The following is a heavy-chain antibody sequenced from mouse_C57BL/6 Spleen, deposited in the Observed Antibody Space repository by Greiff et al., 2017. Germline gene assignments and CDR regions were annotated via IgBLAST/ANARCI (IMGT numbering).Heavy chain of an antibody. Sequence: QVQLQQSGAELVKPGASVTISCKASGYAFSSYWMNWVKQRPGKGLEWIGQIYPGDGDTNYNGKFKGKATLTADKSSSTAYMQLSSLTSEDSAVYFCARRKDPRRSAMDYWGQGTSVTVSS. CDR2: IYPGDGDT. CDR1: GYAFSSYW. J-gene: IGHJ4*01. V-gene: IGHV1-80*01. CDR3: ARRKDPRRSAMDY.